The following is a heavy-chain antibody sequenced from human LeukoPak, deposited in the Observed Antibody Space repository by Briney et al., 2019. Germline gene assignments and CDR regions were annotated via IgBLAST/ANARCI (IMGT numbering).Heavy chain of an antibody. CDR1: GGSISSSSYY. J-gene: IGHJ4*02. Sequence: SETLSLTCTVSGGSISSSSYYWGWIRQPPGKGLEWIGSIYYSGSTYYNPSLKSRATISVDTSKNQFSLKLSSVTAADTAVYYCASTYSSGWYFDYWGQGTLVTVSS. V-gene: IGHV4-39*01. CDR3: ASTYSSGWYFDY. CDR2: IYYSGST. D-gene: IGHD6-19*01.